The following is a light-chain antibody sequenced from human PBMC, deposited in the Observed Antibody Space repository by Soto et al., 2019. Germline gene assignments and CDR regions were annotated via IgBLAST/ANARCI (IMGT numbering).Light chain of an antibody. Sequence: IVLTHSPATLSFSPGEIATLSFRASQSVSSNFLAWYQQKPGQAPRLLIYGASNRATGIPDRFSGSGSGTDFTLTISRLEPEDFAVYYCQQYGSSPRTFGQGTKVDIK. CDR1: QSVSSNF. CDR3: QQYGSSPRT. J-gene: IGKJ1*01. V-gene: IGKV3-20*01. CDR2: GAS.